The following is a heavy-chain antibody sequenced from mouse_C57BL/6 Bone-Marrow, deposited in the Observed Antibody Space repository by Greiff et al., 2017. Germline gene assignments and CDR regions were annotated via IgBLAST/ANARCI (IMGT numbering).Heavy chain of an antibody. J-gene: IGHJ2*01. Sequence: QVQLQQPGAELVMPGASVKLSCKASGYTFTSYWMHWVKQRPGQGLEWIGAIDPSDSYTNYNQKFKGKSTLTVDKSSSTAYMQLSSLTSEDSAVYYCARSNTVVAGDYWGQGTTLTVSS. CDR2: IDPSDSYT. V-gene: IGHV1-69*01. D-gene: IGHD1-1*01. CDR3: ARSNTVVAGDY. CDR1: GYTFTSYW.